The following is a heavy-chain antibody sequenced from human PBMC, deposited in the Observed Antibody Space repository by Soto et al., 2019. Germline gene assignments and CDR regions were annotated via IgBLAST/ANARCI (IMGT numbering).Heavy chain of an antibody. Sequence: PVGSLRLSCAASGFTFSSYGMHWVRQAPGKGLEWVAVIWYDGSNKYYADSVKGRFTISRDNSKNTLYLQMNSLRAEDTAVYYCARGGIAARPADYWGQGTLVTVSS. CDR2: IWYDGSNK. CDR3: ARGGIAARPADY. D-gene: IGHD6-6*01. CDR1: GFTFSSYG. J-gene: IGHJ4*02. V-gene: IGHV3-33*01.